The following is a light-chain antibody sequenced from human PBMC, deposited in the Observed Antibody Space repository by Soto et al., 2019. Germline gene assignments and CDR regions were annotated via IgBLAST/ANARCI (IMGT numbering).Light chain of an antibody. CDR1: SSDVGGYNY. CDR2: EVS. V-gene: IGLV2-8*01. CDR3: SSYAGSNNLL. Sequence: QAVVTQPPSASGSPGQSVTISCTGTSSDVGGYNYVSWYQHHPGKAPKLMIYEVSKRPSGVPDRFSGSKSGNTASLTVSGLQAEDEADYYCSSYAGSNNLLFGGGTKLTVL. J-gene: IGLJ3*02.